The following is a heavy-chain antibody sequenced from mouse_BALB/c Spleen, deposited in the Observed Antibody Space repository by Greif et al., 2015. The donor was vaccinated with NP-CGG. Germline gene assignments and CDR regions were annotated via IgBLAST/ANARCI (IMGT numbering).Heavy chain of an antibody. CDR2: INPSNGRT. D-gene: IGHD2-3*01. V-gene: IGHV1S81*02. CDR3: AIYDGYYYYAMDY. Sequence: QVQLQQSGAELGKPGASVKLSCKASGYTFTSYWMHWVKQRPGQGLEWIGEINPSNGRTNYNEKFKSKATLTVDKSSSTAYMQLSSLTSEDSAVYYCAIYDGYYYYAMDYWGQGTSVTVSS. J-gene: IGHJ4*01. CDR1: GYTFTSYW.